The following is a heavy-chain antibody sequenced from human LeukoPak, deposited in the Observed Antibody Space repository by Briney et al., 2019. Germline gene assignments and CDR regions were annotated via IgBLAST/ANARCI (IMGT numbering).Heavy chain of an antibody. Sequence: ASVKVSCKASGYTFSSYGISWVRQAPGQGLEWMGWISAYNGNTNYAQKVQGRVTMTTDTSTSTAYMELRSLRSDDTAVYYCARSGSRLTWFGETMGYCDHWGQGTLVTVST. J-gene: IGHJ4*02. CDR2: ISAYNGNT. CDR3: ARSGSRLTWFGETMGYCDH. V-gene: IGHV1-18*01. CDR1: GYTFSSYG. D-gene: IGHD3-10*01.